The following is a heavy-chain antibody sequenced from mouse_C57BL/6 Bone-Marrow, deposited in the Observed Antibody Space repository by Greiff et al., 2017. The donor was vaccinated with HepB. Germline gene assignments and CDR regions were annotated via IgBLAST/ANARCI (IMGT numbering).Heavy chain of an antibody. CDR3: ARGNGYYVFY. V-gene: IGHV1-69*01. CDR2: IDPSDSYT. CDR1: GYTFTSYW. J-gene: IGHJ2*01. D-gene: IGHD2-3*01. Sequence: QVQLQQPGAELVMPGASVKLSCKASGYTFTSYWMHWVKQRPGQGLEWIGEIDPSDSYTNYNQKLKGKSTLTVDKSSSTAYMQLSSLTSEDSAVYYCARGNGYYVFYWGQGTTLTVSS.